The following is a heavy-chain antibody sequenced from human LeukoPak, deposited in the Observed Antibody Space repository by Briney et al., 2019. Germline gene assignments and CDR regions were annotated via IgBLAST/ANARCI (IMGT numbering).Heavy chain of an antibody. CDR1: GGSFSGYY. Sequence: SETLSLTCAVYGGSFSGYYWSWIRQPPGKGLEWIGEINHSGSTNYNPSLKSRVTISVDTSKNQFSLKLSSATAADTAVYYCARGGITIFGVAYGMDVWGQGTTVTVSS. V-gene: IGHV4-34*01. CDR3: ARGGITIFGVAYGMDV. CDR2: INHSGST. D-gene: IGHD3-3*01. J-gene: IGHJ6*02.